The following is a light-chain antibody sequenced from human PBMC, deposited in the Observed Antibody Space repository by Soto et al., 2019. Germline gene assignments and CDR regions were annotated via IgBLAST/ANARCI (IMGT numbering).Light chain of an antibody. CDR2: GAS. CDR3: QQYGSSGLT. V-gene: IGKV3-20*01. Sequence: EIVLTQSPGTLSLSPGERATLSCRASQSVSSSYLAWYQQKPGQAPRLLIYGASSRATGIPDRFSGSGSGTVFTLTISRLEPEDFAVYYCQQYGSSGLTFAGGTKVEIK. J-gene: IGKJ4*01. CDR1: QSVSSSY.